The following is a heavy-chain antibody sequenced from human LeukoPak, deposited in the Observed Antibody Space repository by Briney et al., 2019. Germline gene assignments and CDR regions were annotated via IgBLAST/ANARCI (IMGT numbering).Heavy chain of an antibody. V-gene: IGHV3-33*01. CDR1: GFTFSSYG. CDR2: IWYDGSNK. CDR3: ARAAEISALDH. Sequence: GRSLRLSCAASGFTFSSYGMHWVRQAPGKGLEWVAVIWYDGSNKYYADSVKGRFTISRDNSKNTLYLQMNSLRAEDTAVYYCARAAEISALDHWGRGTLVTVSS. J-gene: IGHJ4*02. D-gene: IGHD6-13*01.